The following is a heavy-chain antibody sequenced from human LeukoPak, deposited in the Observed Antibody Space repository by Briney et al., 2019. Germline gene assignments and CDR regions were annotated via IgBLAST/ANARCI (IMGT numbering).Heavy chain of an antibody. V-gene: IGHV3-21*01. CDR3: ARDYSNYVRLFDY. CDR2: ISSSSSYI. J-gene: IGHJ4*02. Sequence: PGGSLRLSCAASGFTFSSYSMNWVRQAPGKGLEWVSSISSSSSYIYYADSVKGRFTISRDNAKNSLYLQMNSLRAEDTAVYYCARDYSNYVRLFDYWGQGTLVTVSS. D-gene: IGHD4-11*01. CDR1: GFTFSSYS.